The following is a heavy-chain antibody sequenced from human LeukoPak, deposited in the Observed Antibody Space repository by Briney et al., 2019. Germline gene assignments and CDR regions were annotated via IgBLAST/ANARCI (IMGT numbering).Heavy chain of an antibody. CDR1: GFAFSSYG. V-gene: IGHV4-34*01. CDR3: ARTPGAFDF. Sequence: GSLRLSCATSGFAFSSYGMNWVRQSPGRGLEWIGEVSHTGDTDYNPSLKNRLTISIDTSNKQFSLRLTSVTAADTAVYYCARTPGAFDFWGQGTLVTVSS. CDR2: VSHTGDT. J-gene: IGHJ4*02. D-gene: IGHD2-15*01.